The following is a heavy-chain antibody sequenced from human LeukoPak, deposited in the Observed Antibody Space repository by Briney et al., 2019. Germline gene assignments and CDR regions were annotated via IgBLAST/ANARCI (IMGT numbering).Heavy chain of an antibody. Sequence: PSETLSLTCTVSGGSISSYYWNWIRQPPGKGLELRGYIPDSGSTNYNPSLKSRVTMSVDMSKNQFSLRLTSVTAADTAVYYCARQKGYFDSSAYYAYYYGLDVWGRGTTVTVSS. CDR1: GGSISSYY. CDR3: ARQKGYFDSSAYYAYYYGLDV. D-gene: IGHD3-22*01. V-gene: IGHV4-59*08. CDR2: IPDSGST. J-gene: IGHJ6*02.